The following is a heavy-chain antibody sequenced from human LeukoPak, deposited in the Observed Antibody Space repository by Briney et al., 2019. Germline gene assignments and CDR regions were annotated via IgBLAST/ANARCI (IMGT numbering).Heavy chain of an antibody. V-gene: IGHV1-8*01. CDR1: GYTFSSYD. CDR2: MNPNSGDT. D-gene: IGHD3-16*01. J-gene: IGHJ4*02. Sequence: ASVKVSCKASGYTFSSYDIKSVRQATGQGLEWMGWMNPNSGDTGYAQKLQGRVTMTTDTSTSTAYMELRSLRSDDTAVYYCAREGLGELTLDYWGQGTLVTVSS. CDR3: AREGLGELTLDY.